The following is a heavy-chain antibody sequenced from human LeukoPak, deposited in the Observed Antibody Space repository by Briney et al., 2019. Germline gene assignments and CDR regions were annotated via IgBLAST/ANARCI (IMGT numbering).Heavy chain of an antibody. CDR3: ASATHYYDSSGYMYYFDY. CDR2: ISSSSSYI. Sequence: GGSLRLSCAASGFTFSSYSMNWVRQAPGKGLEWVSSISSSSSYIYYADSVKGRFTISRDNAKNSLYLQMNSLRAEDTAVYYCASATHYYDSSGYMYYFDYWGQGTLVTVSS. CDR1: GFTFSSYS. V-gene: IGHV3-21*01. J-gene: IGHJ4*02. D-gene: IGHD3-22*01.